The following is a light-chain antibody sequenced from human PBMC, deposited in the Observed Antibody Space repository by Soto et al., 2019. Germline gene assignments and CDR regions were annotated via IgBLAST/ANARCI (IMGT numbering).Light chain of an antibody. V-gene: IGKV3-11*01. J-gene: IGKJ5*01. CDR1: LSVSVY. CDR3: HQRQYWPPIT. CDR2: DAS. Sequence: EIMMTQSPATLSVSQGERATLSCRTSLSVSVYLDWYQQKPGQAPRLLISDASNRATGIPARFSGSGSGTDFTLTISSLEPEDFAVYYCHQRQYWPPITFCQGTRLEIK.